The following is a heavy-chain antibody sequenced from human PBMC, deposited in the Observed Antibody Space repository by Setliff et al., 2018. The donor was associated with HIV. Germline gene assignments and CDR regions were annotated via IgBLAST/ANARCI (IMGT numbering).Heavy chain of an antibody. V-gene: IGHV4-61*09. Sequence: PSETLSLTCSVSGGSIISGSYYWSWIRQPAGKGLEWIGHIYTSGSTNYNPSLKGRFTISRDNAKNSLYLQMNGLRDEDTAVYYCATVHPYSYYMGVWGKGTTVTVSS. CDR1: GGSIISGSYY. J-gene: IGHJ6*03. CDR3: ATVHPYSYYMGV. CDR2: IYTSGST.